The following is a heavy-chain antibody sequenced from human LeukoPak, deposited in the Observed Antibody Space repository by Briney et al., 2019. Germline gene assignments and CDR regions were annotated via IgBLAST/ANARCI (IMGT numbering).Heavy chain of an antibody. Sequence: GGSLRLSCAASGFTFSSYGMHWVRQAPGKGLEWVAVIWYDGSNKYYADSVKGRFTISRDNSKNTLYLQMNSLRAEDTAVYYCAKGLEPTEMYYDFDYWGQGTLVTVSS. CDR1: GFTFSSYG. CDR2: IWYDGSNK. V-gene: IGHV3-33*06. J-gene: IGHJ4*02. D-gene: IGHD3-3*01. CDR3: AKGLEPTEMYYDFDY.